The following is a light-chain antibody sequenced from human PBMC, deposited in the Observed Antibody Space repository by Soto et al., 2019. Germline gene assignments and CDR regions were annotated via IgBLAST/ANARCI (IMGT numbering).Light chain of an antibody. CDR3: QQRTNWPLT. V-gene: IGKV1-39*01. CDR2: AAS. Sequence: DIQMTQSPSSLSASVGDRVTITCRASQSISSYLNWYQQKPGKAPKLLIYAASSLQSGVPSRFSGSGSGTDFTLTISSLETEDFAVYYCQQRTNWPLTFGGGTKVEI. J-gene: IGKJ4*01. CDR1: QSISSY.